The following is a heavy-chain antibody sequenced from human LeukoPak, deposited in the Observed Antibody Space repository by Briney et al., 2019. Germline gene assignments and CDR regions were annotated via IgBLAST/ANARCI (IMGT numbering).Heavy chain of an antibody. CDR3: ARDFKVCSGGSCESFDY. CDR2: ISYDGSNK. J-gene: IGHJ4*02. V-gene: IGHV3-30*04. D-gene: IGHD2-15*01. Sequence: GGSLRLSCAAPGFTFSSYAMHWVHQAPGKGLEWVAVISYDGSNKYYADSVKGRFTISRDNAKNSLYLQMNSLRAEDTAVYYCARDFKVCSGGSCESFDYWGQGTLVTVSS. CDR1: GFTFSSYA.